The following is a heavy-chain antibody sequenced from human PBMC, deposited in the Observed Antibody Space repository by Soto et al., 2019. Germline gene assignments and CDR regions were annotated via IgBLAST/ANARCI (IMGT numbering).Heavy chain of an antibody. V-gene: IGHV1-18*01. J-gene: IGHJ3*02. CDR2: IRTYNGKT. CDR3: ARLLTEGATYREDAFDM. CDR1: GYTFTSHG. Sequence: QLQLVQSGGEVKTPGASVKVSCTTSGYTFTSHGISWVRQAPGQGLEWMGWIRTYNGKTDYAQKFQGSVTMTADTRTSTGYMEVRSLRSDDTDVYYCARLLTEGATYREDAFDMWGQGTKVTVSS. D-gene: IGHD1-26*01.